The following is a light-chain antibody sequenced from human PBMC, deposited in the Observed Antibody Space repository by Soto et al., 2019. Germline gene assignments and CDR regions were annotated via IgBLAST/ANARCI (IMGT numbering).Light chain of an antibody. J-gene: IGLJ2*01. V-gene: IGLV4-60*03. CDR3: ETWDTNTRV. Sequence: QPVLTQSSSASASLGYSVMLTCTLSSGHRSNTIAWHQQQPGKAPRCLMKLEGSGRYNKESGVPDRFSGSSSGADRSLSISNLQSEDEADYYCETWDTNTRVFGGGTKL. CDR1: SGHRSNT. CDR2: LEGSGRY.